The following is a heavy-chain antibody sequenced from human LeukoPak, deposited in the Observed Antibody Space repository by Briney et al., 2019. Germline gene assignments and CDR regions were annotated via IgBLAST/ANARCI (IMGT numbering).Heavy chain of an antibody. D-gene: IGHD4-17*01. CDR3: ARDYGDYYFDY. J-gene: IGHJ4*02. CDR1: GFTFGSYW. V-gene: IGHV3-7*01. Sequence: GGSLRLSCAASGFTFGSYWMSWVRQAPGKGLEWVANIKQDGSEKYYVDSVKGRFTISRDNAKNSLYLQMNSLRAEDTAVYYCARDYGDYYFDYWGQGTLVTVSS. CDR2: IKQDGSEK.